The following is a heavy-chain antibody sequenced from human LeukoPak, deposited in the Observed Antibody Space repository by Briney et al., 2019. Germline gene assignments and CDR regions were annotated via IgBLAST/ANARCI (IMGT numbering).Heavy chain of an antibody. J-gene: IGHJ4*02. V-gene: IGHV1-2*04. CDR3: ARGITGTTFPDY. CDR1: GYTLTGYY. Sequence: ASVKVSCKASGYTLTGYYMHWVRQAPGQGLEWMGWINPNSGGTNYAQKFQGWVTMTRDTSISTAYMELSRLRSDDTAVYYCARGITGTTFPDYWGQGTLVTVSS. CDR2: INPNSGGT. D-gene: IGHD1-20*01.